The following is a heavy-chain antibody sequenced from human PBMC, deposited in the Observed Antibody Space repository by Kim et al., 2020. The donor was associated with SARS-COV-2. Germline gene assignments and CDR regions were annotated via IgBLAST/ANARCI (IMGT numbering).Heavy chain of an antibody. V-gene: IGHV3-7*03. CDR2: IKRDGSNM. CDR1: GFTLGDYW. J-gene: IGHJ4*02. Sequence: GGSLRLSCTVSGFTLGDYWMAWLRQTPGKGLEWVANIKRDGSNMYYLESVKGRFTISRDNARNSVYLQMSRLRAEDTAVYFCARDVNGGYFDYGGQGTLVTVPS. D-gene: IGHD4-17*01. CDR3: ARDVNGGYFDY.